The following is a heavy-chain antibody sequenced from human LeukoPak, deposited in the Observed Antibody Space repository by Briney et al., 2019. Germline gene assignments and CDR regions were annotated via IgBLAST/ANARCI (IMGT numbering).Heavy chain of an antibody. J-gene: IGHJ6*02. D-gene: IGHD3-10*01. CDR3: ARGLTIYGSGSTYYYYGMDV. CDR1: GFTVSSNY. CDR2: IYSGGST. Sequence: GGSLRLSCAASGFTVSSNYMSWVRQAPGRGLEWVSVIYSGGSTYYADSVKGRFTISRDNSKNTLYLQMNSLRAEDTAVYYCARGLTIYGSGSTYYYYGMDVWGQGTTVTVSS. V-gene: IGHV3-66*01.